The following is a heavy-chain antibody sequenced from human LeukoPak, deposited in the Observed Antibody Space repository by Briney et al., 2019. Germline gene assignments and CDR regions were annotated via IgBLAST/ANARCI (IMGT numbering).Heavy chain of an antibody. V-gene: IGHV4-31*03. D-gene: IGHD3-3*01. Sequence: PSETLSLTCTVSGGSISSGGYYWSWIRQHPGKGLEWIGYIYYSGSTHYNPSLKSRVTISVDTSKNQFSLKLSSVTAADTAVYYCARVGAYYDFWSGYYESYFDYWGQGTLVTVSS. J-gene: IGHJ4*02. CDR2: IYYSGST. CDR1: GGSISSGGYY. CDR3: ARVGAYYDFWSGYYESYFDY.